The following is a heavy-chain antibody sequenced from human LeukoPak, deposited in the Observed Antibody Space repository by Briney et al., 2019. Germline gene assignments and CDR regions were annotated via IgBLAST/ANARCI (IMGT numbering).Heavy chain of an antibody. Sequence: SGGSLRLSCAASGFTFSSYAMHWVRQAPGKGLEWVAVISHDGSNKYYADSVKGRFTISRDNSKNTLYLQMNSLRAEDTAVYYCARDGLGENNYSYYGMDVWGQGTTVTVSS. D-gene: IGHD1-26*01. CDR3: ARDGLGENNYSYYGMDV. CDR2: ISHDGSNK. CDR1: GFTFSSYA. J-gene: IGHJ6*02. V-gene: IGHV3-30*04.